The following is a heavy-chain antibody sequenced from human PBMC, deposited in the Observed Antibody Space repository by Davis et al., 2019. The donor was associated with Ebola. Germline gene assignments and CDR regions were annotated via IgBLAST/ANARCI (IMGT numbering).Heavy chain of an antibody. CDR1: GGSFSGYY. J-gene: IGHJ3*02. CDR2: IDHSGRT. CDR3: ASYYDSSGYYSNDAFDI. D-gene: IGHD3-22*01. V-gene: IGHV4-34*01. Sequence: PSETLSLTCAVYGGSFSGYYWTWIRQPPGKGLEWIGEIDHSGRTTWNASLKSRVTISVDTSKNQFSLKLSSVTAADTAVYYCASYYDSSGYYSNDAFDIWGQGTMVTVSS.